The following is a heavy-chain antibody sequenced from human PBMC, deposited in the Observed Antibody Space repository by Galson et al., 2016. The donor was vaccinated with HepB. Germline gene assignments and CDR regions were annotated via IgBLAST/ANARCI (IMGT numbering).Heavy chain of an antibody. CDR3: ARDRTPVAGGYFQF. V-gene: IGHV3-23*01. J-gene: IGHJ1*01. Sequence: SLRLSCAASGFTFDDYAMHWVRQAPGKKLEWVSSISGSGATTYYAGSVKGRFTVSRDNSTNTISLQMSSLRVDDTAMYYCARDRTPVAGGYFQFWGQGSLVSVSS. CDR1: GFTFDDYA. CDR2: ISGSGATT. D-gene: IGHD6-19*01.